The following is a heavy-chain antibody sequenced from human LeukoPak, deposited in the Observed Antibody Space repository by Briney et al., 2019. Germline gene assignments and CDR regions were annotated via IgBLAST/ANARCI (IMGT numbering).Heavy chain of an antibody. Sequence: GESLKISCKGSGYSFTSYWISWVRQMPGKGLEWMGRIDPSDSYTNYSPSFQGHVTISADESISTAYLQWSSLKASDTAMYYCARQPMYYYGSGSSTHSDDYWGQGTLVTVSS. CDR3: ARQPMYYYGSGSSTHSDDY. CDR2: IDPSDSYT. D-gene: IGHD3-10*01. V-gene: IGHV5-10-1*01. CDR1: GYSFTSYW. J-gene: IGHJ4*02.